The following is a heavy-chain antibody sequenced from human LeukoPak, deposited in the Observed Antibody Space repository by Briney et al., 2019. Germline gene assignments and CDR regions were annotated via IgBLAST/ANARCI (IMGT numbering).Heavy chain of an antibody. CDR3: ARSQMAFDP. J-gene: IGHJ5*02. V-gene: IGHV4-39*07. CDR2: AYYSEST. CDR1: GASLISNNYY. D-gene: IGHD2-8*01. Sequence: SGALSLTCTVSGASLISNNYYWGWIRQPPGKGLEWIGSAYYSESTYYNSSLKSRVTISVDPSKNQFSLRLSSVTAADTAVYYCARSQMAFDPWGQGTLVTVSS.